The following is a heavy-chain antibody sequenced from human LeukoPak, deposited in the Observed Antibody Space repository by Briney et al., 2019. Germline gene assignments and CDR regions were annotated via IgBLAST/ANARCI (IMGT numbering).Heavy chain of an antibody. J-gene: IGHJ6*02. D-gene: IGHD3-3*01. CDR3: ARFGVVTKYYYYGMDV. Sequence: ASVKVSCKASGYTFTSYSISWVRQAPGQGLEWMGWISAYNGNTNYAQKLQGRVTMTTDTSTSTAYMELRSLRSDDTAVYYCARFGVVTKYYYYGMDVWGQGTTVTVSS. V-gene: IGHV1-18*01. CDR2: ISAYNGNT. CDR1: GYTFTSYS.